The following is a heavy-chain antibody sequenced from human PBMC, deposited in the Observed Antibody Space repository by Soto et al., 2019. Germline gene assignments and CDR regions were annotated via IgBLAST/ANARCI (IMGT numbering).Heavy chain of an antibody. J-gene: IGHJ5*02. Sequence: PSENPFPTLAGHCCLLRQSFLIWICEPPGQGLEWIGEINHVGGTNYNPSLKSRVTMSVDTSQNQFSLRLISVTAADTAMYFCVRIRYQLPSTVLWLDPWGQGTPVT. CDR3: VRIRYQLPSTVLWLDP. CDR2: INHVGGT. D-gene: IGHD3-16*01. CDR1: CCLLRQSF. V-gene: IGHV4-34*01.